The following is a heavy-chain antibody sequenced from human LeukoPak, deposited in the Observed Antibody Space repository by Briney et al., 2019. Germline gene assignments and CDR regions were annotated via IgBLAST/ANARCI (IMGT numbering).Heavy chain of an antibody. CDR1: GGSIRSYH. V-gene: IGHV4-59*01. CDR2: IYYSGST. J-gene: IGHJ3*02. Sequence: SETLSLTCTVSGGSIRSYHCSWIRQPPGKGLEWIGSIYYSGSTSYSPSLKSRVTISVDTSKNQFSLKLNSVTAADTAVYYCARESANWRAFDIWGQGTMVSVSS. D-gene: IGHD7-27*01. CDR3: ARESANWRAFDI.